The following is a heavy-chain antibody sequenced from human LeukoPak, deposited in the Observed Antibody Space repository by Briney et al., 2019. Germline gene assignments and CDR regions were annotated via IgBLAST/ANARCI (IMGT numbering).Heavy chain of an antibody. D-gene: IGHD2-15*01. J-gene: IGHJ5*02. Sequence: ASVKVSCKASGYTFTSYYMHWVRQAPGQGLEWMGIINPSGGSTSYAQKFQGRVTMTRDMSTSTVYMELSSLRSEDTAVYYCARDGCCSGGSCYLSWFDPWGQGTLVTVSS. CDR1: GYTFTSYY. CDR2: INPSGGST. V-gene: IGHV1-46*01. CDR3: ARDGCCSGGSCYLSWFDP.